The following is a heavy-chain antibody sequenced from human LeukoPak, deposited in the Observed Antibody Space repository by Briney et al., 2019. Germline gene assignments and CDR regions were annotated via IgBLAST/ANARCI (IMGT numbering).Heavy chain of an antibody. CDR1: GYTFTSYG. V-gene: IGHV1-18*01. CDR2: ISAYNGNT. J-gene: IGHJ5*02. D-gene: IGHD3-10*01. CDR3: ARGGYYYGSGSYLGWFDP. Sequence: GASVKVPCKASGYTFTSYGISWVRQAPGQGLEWMGWISAYNGNTNYAQKLQGRVTMTTDTSTSTAYMELRSLRSDDTAVYYCARGGYYYGSGSYLGWFDPWGQGTLVTVSS.